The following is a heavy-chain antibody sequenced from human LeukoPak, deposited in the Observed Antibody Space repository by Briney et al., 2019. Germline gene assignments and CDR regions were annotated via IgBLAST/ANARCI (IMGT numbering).Heavy chain of an antibody. CDR1: GFTFSSDW. V-gene: IGHV3-7*01. Sequence: PGGSLRLSCAASGFTFSSDWMSWVRQAPGKGLEWVANIKQDGSEKYYVDSVKGRFTISRDNAKNSLYLQMNSLRAEDTAVYYCAREGGYWGQGTLVTVSS. CDR2: IKQDGSEK. CDR3: AREGGY. D-gene: IGHD3-16*01. J-gene: IGHJ4*02.